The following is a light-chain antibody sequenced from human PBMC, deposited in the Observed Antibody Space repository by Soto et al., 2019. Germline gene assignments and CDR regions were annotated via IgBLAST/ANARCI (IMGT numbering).Light chain of an antibody. Sequence: ALTQPASASGSPGQSVTISCTGTRNDIGAYEFVSWYQHHPGKAPKLIIYEVVQRPSGVPDRFSGSKSGNTASLTVSGLQAADEADYYCKSYAGSNTYVFGTGTKVTVL. CDR3: KSYAGSNTYV. CDR2: EVV. CDR1: RNDIGAYEF. J-gene: IGLJ1*01. V-gene: IGLV2-8*01.